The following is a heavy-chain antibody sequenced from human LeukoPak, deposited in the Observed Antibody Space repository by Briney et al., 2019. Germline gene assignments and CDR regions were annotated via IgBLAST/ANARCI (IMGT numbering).Heavy chain of an antibody. Sequence: GGSLRLSCAASGFTFSDYYMIYIRQAPGQGLGWVSYISSSSAYTNYADPVKGRFTISRDNAKNSLYLQMHSLRDDGTAVYYCARRGSSGYYIDYWGQGALVTVSS. CDR3: ARRGSSGYYIDY. J-gene: IGHJ4*02. D-gene: IGHD3-22*01. V-gene: IGHV3-11*03. CDR1: GFTFSDYY. CDR2: ISSSSAYT.